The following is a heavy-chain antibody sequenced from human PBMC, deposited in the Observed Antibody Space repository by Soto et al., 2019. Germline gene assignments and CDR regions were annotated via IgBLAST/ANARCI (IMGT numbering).Heavy chain of an antibody. CDR2: IYSGDVT. D-gene: IGHD2-2*01. V-gene: IGHV3-53*01. J-gene: IGHJ4*02. CDR1: VFTVNSNC. CDR3: ARRQESDYAHFEY. Sequence: GGSLRLSCASSVFTVNSNCMSWVRDSPGKWPEWISVIYSGDVTDYADSVKGRFSISRDNSKNTLYLQMNSLRAEDTAVYYCARRQESDYAHFEYWRQGTLVNVSS.